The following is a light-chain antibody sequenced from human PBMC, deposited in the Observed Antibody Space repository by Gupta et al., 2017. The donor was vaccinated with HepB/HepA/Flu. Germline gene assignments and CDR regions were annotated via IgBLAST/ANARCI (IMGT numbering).Light chain of an antibody. CDR3: QQRINWPLT. Sequence: DIVLTQSPVTLSLSPGERATLSCRASQSVSRYLAWYQQTPGQPPSLLVFDASNRATGVPARFSGSGSGTDFTLTISSLEPEDFAVYYCQQRINWPLTFGGGTRVEIK. J-gene: IGKJ4*01. CDR2: DAS. CDR1: QSVSRY. V-gene: IGKV3-11*01.